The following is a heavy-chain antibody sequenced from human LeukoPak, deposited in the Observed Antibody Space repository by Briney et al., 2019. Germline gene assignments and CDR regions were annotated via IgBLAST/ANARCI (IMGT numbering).Heavy chain of an antibody. Sequence: SETLSLTCTGSGASISSSYGGWIRQPPGKGLEWIVYIYYSGNTNHNPSLKSRVTMSVNTSKNQFSLKLSSVTAADTAVYYCARDTMVNYGLDIWGQGTMVTVSS. CDR2: IYYSGNT. CDR1: GASISSSY. J-gene: IGHJ3*02. CDR3: ARDTMVNYGLDI. V-gene: IGHV4-59*01. D-gene: IGHD3-10*01.